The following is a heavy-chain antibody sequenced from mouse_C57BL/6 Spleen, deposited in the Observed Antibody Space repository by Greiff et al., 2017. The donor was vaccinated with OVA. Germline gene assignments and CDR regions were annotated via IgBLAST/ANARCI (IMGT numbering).Heavy chain of an antibody. CDR1: GFTFSSYA. D-gene: IGHD2-4*01. CDR3: TREDIYYDGAY. J-gene: IGHJ3*01. CDR2: ISRGGDYI. V-gene: IGHV5-9-1*02. Sequence: EVQGVESGEGLVKPGGSLTLSCAASGFTFSSYAMSWVRQTPEKRLEWVAYISRGGDYIYYADTVKGRFTISRDNARNTLYLQMSSLKSEDTAMYYCTREDIYYDGAYWGQGTLVTVSA.